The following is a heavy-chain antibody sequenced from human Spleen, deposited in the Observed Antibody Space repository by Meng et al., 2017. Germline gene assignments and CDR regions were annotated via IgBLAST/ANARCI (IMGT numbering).Heavy chain of an antibody. CDR2: INWNGGST. D-gene: IGHD3-22*01. Sequence: GGPLRLSCAASGLTVSYTYMSWVRQAPGKGLEWVSGINWNGGSTGYADSVKGRFTISRENAKNSLYLQMNSLRAEDTALYYCARVRYYYDSSGYMEDFDYWGQGTLVTVSS. J-gene: IGHJ4*02. CDR3: ARVRYYYDSSGYMEDFDY. CDR1: GLTVSYTY. V-gene: IGHV3-20*04.